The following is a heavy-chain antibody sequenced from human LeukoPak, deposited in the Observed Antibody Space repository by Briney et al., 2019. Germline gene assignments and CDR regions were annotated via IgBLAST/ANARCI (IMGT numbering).Heavy chain of an antibody. CDR3: TSTASTVTTMGYYFDY. D-gene: IGHD4-17*01. V-gene: IGHV3-49*03. CDR1: GFTFGDYA. Sequence: GGSLRLSCTASGFTFGDYAMSWFRQAPGKGLEWVSFIRSKAYGGTTEYAASVKGRFTISRDDSKSIAYLQMNSLKTEDTAVYYCTSTASTVTTMGYYFDYWGQGTLVTVSS. J-gene: IGHJ4*02. CDR2: IRSKAYGGTT.